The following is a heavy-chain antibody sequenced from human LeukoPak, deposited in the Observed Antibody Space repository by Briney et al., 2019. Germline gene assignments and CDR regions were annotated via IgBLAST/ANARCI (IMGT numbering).Heavy chain of an antibody. V-gene: IGHV3-53*01. CDR2: IYSGGTT. D-gene: IGHD1-26*01. CDR3: ARDSVGANAFDI. CDR1: GFTVSTNY. Sequence: GGSLRLSCAASGFTVSTNYMSWVRQAPGKGLEWVSVIYSGGTTYYADSVKGRFTISRDNSKNTLYLQMNSLRAEDTAVHHCARDSVGANAFDIWGQGTMATVSS. J-gene: IGHJ3*02.